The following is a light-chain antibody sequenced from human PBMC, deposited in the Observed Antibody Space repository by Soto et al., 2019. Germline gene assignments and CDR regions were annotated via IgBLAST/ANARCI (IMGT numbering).Light chain of an antibody. V-gene: IGKV1-6*01. Sequence: AIQMTQSPSSLSASVGDRVTITCRASQGIRNDLAWYQQKPGKAPKLLIYAASSLQSGVPSRFSGSGSGTDFALTIGSLQPEDFATYFCLQEYNYPYSFGQGTKLEIK. CDR1: QGIRND. J-gene: IGKJ2*01. CDR3: LQEYNYPYS. CDR2: AAS.